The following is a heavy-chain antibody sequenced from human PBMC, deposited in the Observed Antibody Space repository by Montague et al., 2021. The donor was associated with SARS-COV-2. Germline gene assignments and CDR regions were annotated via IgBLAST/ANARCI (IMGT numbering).Heavy chain of an antibody. Sequence: SETLSLTCTVSGDSISGYYWTWIRQAPEKGLEWIGYIYHTGSTNYNPSFKGRVIISVDTSTNQLSLRLTSVSAADTAVYFCARRGTGNYEILDYWGQGILVTVSS. CDR2: IYHTGST. D-gene: IGHD3-3*01. CDR1: GDSISGYY. J-gene: IGHJ4*02. V-gene: IGHV4-59*08. CDR3: ARRGTGNYEILDY.